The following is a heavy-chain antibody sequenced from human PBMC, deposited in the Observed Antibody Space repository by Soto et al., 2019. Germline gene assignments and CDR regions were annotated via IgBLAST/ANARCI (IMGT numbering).Heavy chain of an antibody. CDR2: INRMDGST. CDR1: GFTFSSFA. V-gene: IGHV3-23*01. Sequence: EVQLLESGGGSIQPGGSLRLSCVASGFTFSSFAMSWVRQAPGKGLEWVSSINRMDGSTYYADSVKGRLTISRDNSKNTLSLQMDSLRAEDTAVYYCAKNYSFNNWGQGTLV. J-gene: IGHJ4*02. CDR3: AKNYSFNN.